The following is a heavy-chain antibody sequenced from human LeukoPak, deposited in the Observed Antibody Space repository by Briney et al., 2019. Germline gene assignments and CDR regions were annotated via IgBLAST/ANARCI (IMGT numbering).Heavy chain of an antibody. Sequence: GASVTVSCKDSGVTFRNTAFSWVRQAPGQGLDWMGGVIPTFGTTYYAPGLKDRLAITTDESTDTVYMELSRLGPADTAVYYCAKAADDKLWASYRYFDYWGQGTPVTVSS. V-gene: IGHV1-69*05. CDR3: AKAADDKLWASYRYFDY. J-gene: IGHJ4*02. CDR2: VIPTFGTT. CDR1: GVTFRNTA. D-gene: IGHD3-16*02.